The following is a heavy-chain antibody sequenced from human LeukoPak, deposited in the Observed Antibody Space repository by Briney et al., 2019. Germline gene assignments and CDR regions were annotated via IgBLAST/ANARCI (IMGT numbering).Heavy chain of an antibody. D-gene: IGHD6-13*01. V-gene: IGHV3-30*18. J-gene: IGHJ4*02. CDR3: AKETSSWYQGLYYFDY. CDR1: GFTFTSYG. Sequence: GGSLRLSCEASGFTFTSYGMHWVRQAPGKGLEWVAVISSDGGNKYYADSVKGRFTISRDNSKNTIYLQMNSLGVEDTAVYYCAKETSSWYQGLYYFDYWGQGTLATVSS. CDR2: ISSDGGNK.